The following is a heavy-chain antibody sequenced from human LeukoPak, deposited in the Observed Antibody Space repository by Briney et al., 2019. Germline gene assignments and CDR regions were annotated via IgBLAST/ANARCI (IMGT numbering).Heavy chain of an antibody. Sequence: SVKVSCKASGGTFSSYAISWVRQAPGQGLEWMGGIIPIFGTANYAQKFQGRVTITADKSTSTAYMELSSLRSEDMAVYYCARDRGYSYGYLFDYWGQGTLVTVSS. D-gene: IGHD5-18*01. V-gene: IGHV1-69*06. CDR3: ARDRGYSYGYLFDY. J-gene: IGHJ4*02. CDR2: IIPIFGTA. CDR1: GGTFSSYA.